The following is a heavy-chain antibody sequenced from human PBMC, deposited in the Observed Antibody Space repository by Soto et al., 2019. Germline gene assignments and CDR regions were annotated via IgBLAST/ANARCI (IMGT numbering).Heavy chain of an antibody. J-gene: IGHJ4*02. D-gene: IGHD3-22*01. CDR1: GFTFSSYG. V-gene: IGHV3-30*18. Sequence: GGSLRLSCAASGFTFSSYGMHWVRQAPGKGLEWVAVISYDGSNKYYADSVKGRFTISRDNSKNTLYLQMSSLRAEDTAVYYCAKDLRAHLDSSGYYLDYWGQGTLVTVSS. CDR2: ISYDGSNK. CDR3: AKDLRAHLDSSGYYLDY.